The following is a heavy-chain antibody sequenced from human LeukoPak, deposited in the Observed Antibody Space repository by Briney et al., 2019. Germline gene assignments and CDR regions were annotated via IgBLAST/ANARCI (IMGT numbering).Heavy chain of an antibody. Sequence: NTSETLSLTCTVSGGSISSYYWSWIRQPPGKGLEWIGYIYYSGSTNYNPSLKSRATISVDTSKNQFSLKLSSVTAADTAVYYCARDFPPRGGGKTFDYWGQGTLVTVSS. CDR1: GGSISSYY. CDR3: ARDFPPRGGGKTFDY. J-gene: IGHJ4*02. V-gene: IGHV4-59*01. CDR2: IYYSGST. D-gene: IGHD2-15*01.